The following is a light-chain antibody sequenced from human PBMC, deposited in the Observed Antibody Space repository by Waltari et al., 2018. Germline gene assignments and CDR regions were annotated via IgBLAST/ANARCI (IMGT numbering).Light chain of an antibody. CDR3: QQYASSRT. Sequence: EIVLTQSPDTLSLSPGESATLSCRASQSVTSNYLAWYQQKPGQAPRLLIYGVSSRATGVPDRFSGGGSGTEFTLTITRLEPEDFAVYYCQQYASSRTFGQGT. V-gene: IGKV3-20*01. J-gene: IGKJ1*01. CDR2: GVS. CDR1: QSVTSNY.